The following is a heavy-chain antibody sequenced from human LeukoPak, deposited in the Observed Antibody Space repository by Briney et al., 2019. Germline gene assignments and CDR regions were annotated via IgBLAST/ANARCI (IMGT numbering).Heavy chain of an antibody. CDR2: IIPIFGTA. D-gene: IGHD1-20*01. CDR1: GCTFSSYA. J-gene: IGHJ3*02. V-gene: IGHV1-69*06. Sequence: ASVKVSCKASGCTFSSYAISWVRQAPGRGLEWMGGIIPIFGTANYAQKFQGRVTITADKSTSTAYMELSSLRSEDTAVYYCASEGEYNWNDDDAFDIWGQGTMVTVSS. CDR3: ASEGEYNWNDDDAFDI.